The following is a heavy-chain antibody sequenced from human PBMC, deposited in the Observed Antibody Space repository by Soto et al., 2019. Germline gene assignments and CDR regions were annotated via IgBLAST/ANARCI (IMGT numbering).Heavy chain of an antibody. Sequence: GASVKVSCKASGYTFTGYYMHWVRQAPGQGLEWMGWINPNSGGTNYAQKFQGRVTMTRDTSISTAYMELSRLRSDDTAVYYCAREDLGYYYDSSGYYSPPHDAFDIWGQGTMVTVSS. CDR2: INPNSGGT. D-gene: IGHD3-22*01. J-gene: IGHJ3*02. V-gene: IGHV1-2*02. CDR1: GYTFTGYY. CDR3: AREDLGYYYDSSGYYSPPHDAFDI.